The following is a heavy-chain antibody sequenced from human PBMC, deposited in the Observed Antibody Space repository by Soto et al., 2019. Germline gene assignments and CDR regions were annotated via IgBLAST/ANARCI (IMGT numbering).Heavy chain of an antibody. CDR3: ARISYWVKDY. CDR1: GGSFSGYY. Sequence: SETLSLTCAVYGGSFSGYYWSWIRQPPGKGLEWIGEINHSGTTKYNPSLESRVTISADTSKNQFSLNLTSVTAADTAVYYCARISYWVKDYWGQGALVTVSS. V-gene: IGHV4-34*01. J-gene: IGHJ4*02. CDR2: INHSGTT. D-gene: IGHD2-8*02.